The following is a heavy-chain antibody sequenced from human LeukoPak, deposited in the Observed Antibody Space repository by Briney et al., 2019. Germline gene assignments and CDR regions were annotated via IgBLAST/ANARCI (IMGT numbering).Heavy chain of an antibody. CDR1: GGSISSGDYY. V-gene: IGHV4-30-4*01. CDR3: ARGVGYYGSGTYYLGVHYSDY. Sequence: SETLSLTCTVSGGSISSGDYYWSWIRQPPGKGLEWIGYIYYSGSTYYNPSLKSRVTISVSTSKNQFSLKLTSVTAADTAVYYCARGVGYYGSGTYYLGVHYSDYWGQGTLVTVSS. D-gene: IGHD3-10*01. CDR2: IYYSGST. J-gene: IGHJ4*02.